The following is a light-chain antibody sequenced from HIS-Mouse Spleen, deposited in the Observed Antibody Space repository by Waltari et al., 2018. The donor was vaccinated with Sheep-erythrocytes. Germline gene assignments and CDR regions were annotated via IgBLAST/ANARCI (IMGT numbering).Light chain of an antibody. CDR3: QQYNNWPET. Sequence: DVVMTQSPLSLPVTLGQPASISCRSSQSLVYSDGNTYLNWFQQMPGQSPRRLIYKVSNRDSGVPDRFSGSGSGTDFTLTISSMQSEDFAVYYCQQYNNWPETFGQGTKVEIK. J-gene: IGKJ1*01. V-gene: IGKV2-30*01. CDR2: KVS. CDR1: QSLVYSDGNTY.